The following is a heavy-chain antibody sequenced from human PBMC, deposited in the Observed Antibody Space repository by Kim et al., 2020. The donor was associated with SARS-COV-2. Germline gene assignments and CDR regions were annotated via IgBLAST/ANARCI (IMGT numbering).Heavy chain of an antibody. Sequence: GGSLRLSCAASGFTFRSYAMSWVRQAPGKGLEWVSGISGSGGSTYYADSVKGRFTISRDNSKNTLYLQMNSLRAEDTAVYYCAKTEGAGSGAFDIWGQGTMVTVSS. CDR2: ISGSGGST. D-gene: IGHD3-16*01. CDR1: GFTFRSYA. CDR3: AKTEGAGSGAFDI. V-gene: IGHV3-23*01. J-gene: IGHJ3*02.